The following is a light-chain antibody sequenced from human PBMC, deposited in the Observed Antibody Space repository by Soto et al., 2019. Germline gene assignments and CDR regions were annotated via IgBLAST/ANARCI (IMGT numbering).Light chain of an antibody. Sequence: EIVLTQSPGTLSLSPGERATLSCRASQSVSSSYLAWYQQKPGQAPRLLIYGASSRATGIPDRFSGSGSGTDFTLTISRLEPEDFAVYYCQQSIAWPLTFGQGTKVEIK. CDR1: QSVSSSY. CDR3: QQSIAWPLT. V-gene: IGKV3D-20*02. CDR2: GAS. J-gene: IGKJ1*01.